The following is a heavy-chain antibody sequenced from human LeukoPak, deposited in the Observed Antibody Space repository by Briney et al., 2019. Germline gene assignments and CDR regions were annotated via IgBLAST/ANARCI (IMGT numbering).Heavy chain of an antibody. V-gene: IGHV1-2*02. CDR3: ARGSDPYIPVGNWFDP. CDR2: INPNSGVT. D-gene: IGHD3-16*01. CDR1: GYTFTGYY. Sequence: ASVKVSCKASGYTFTGYYIHWVRQAPGQGPAWMGWINPNSGVTSYAQKFQGRVTMTRDTSISTAYMELSRLTFDDAAVYYCARGSDPYIPVGNWFDPWGQGTLVTVSS. J-gene: IGHJ5*02.